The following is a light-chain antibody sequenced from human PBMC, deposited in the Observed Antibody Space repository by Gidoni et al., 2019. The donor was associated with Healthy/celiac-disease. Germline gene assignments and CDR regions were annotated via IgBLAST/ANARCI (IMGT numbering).Light chain of an antibody. V-gene: IGKV3-11*01. CDR1: QCVSSY. Sequence: EIVLTQSPATLSLSPGERATLSCRASQCVSSYLAWYQQKPGQAPRLLIYDASNRATGIPARFSGSGSGTDFTLTISSLEPEDFAVYYCQQRSNWPFGGGTKVEIK. J-gene: IGKJ4*01. CDR2: DAS. CDR3: QQRSNWP.